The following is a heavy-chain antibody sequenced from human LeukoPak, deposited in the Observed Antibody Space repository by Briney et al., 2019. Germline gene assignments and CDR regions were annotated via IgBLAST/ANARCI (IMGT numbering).Heavy chain of an antibody. V-gene: IGHV4-39*07. CDR1: GGSISSVSYY. D-gene: IGHD3-10*01. Sequence: PSETLSLTCTVSGGSISSVSYYWGWIRQPPGKGLECIGSIFYTGSSYYNPSLKSRVTMSVDTSKNQFSLKLSSVTAADTAVYYCARDQTLGYYYGSGSSFDPWGQGTLVTVSS. CDR2: IFYTGSS. CDR3: ARDQTLGYYYGSGSSFDP. J-gene: IGHJ5*02.